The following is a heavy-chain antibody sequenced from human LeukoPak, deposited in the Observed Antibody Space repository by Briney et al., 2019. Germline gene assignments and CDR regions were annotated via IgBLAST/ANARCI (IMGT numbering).Heavy chain of an antibody. CDR3: ARVLVRFFGRLYYYMDV. J-gene: IGHJ6*03. Sequence: SETLSLTCAVYGGSFSSYYWSWIRQPPGKGLEWIGEINHSGSTNYNPSLKSRVTISVDTSKNQFSLKLSSVTAAGTAVYYCARVLVRFFGRLYYYMDVWGKGTTCTVSS. CDR1: GGSFSSYY. D-gene: IGHD3-3*01. CDR2: INHSGST. V-gene: IGHV4-34*01.